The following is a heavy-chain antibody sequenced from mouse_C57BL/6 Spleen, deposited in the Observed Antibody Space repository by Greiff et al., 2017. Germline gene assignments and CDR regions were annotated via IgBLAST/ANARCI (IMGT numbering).Heavy chain of an antibody. J-gene: IGHJ2*01. V-gene: IGHV1-80*01. CDR2: IYPGDGDT. CDR1: GYAFSSYW. D-gene: IGHD2-3*01. CDR3: ARRDYDGYPYYFDY. Sequence: VQLQQSGAELVKPGASVKISCKASGYAFSSYWMNWVKQRPGKGLEWIGQIYPGDGDTNYNGKFKGKATLTADKSSSTAYMQLSSLTSEDSAVYFCARRDYDGYPYYFDYWGQGTTLTVSS.